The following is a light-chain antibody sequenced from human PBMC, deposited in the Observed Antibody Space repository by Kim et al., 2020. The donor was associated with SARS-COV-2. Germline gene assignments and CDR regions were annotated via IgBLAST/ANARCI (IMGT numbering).Light chain of an antibody. CDR1: SSDICRYNY. CDR3: SSYTDSDTLI. J-gene: IGLJ2*01. V-gene: IGLV2-8*01. Sequence: GQSVTIYCTGTSSDICRYNYVSWYQNLQGRAPKLIIYDVSRRPSGVPDRFSGSKSGNTASLTVSGLQAEDEADYYCSSYTDSDTLIFGGGTQLTVL. CDR2: DVS.